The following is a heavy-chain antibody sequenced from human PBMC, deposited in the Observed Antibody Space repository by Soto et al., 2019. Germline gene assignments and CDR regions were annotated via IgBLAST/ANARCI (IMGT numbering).Heavy chain of an antibody. CDR2: IHYSGST. D-gene: IGHD5-12*01. CDR3: VRGGGWLPEY. Sequence: QVQLQESGPGLVKPSETLSLTCIVSGDSINNYFWWSWIRQPPGKGLEWVGNIHYSGSTTYNPSLRSRLSISVGTPKNQISLRLSSVTAADTAVYFCVRGGGWLPEYWGQGTLVTVSS. V-gene: IGHV4-59*01. J-gene: IGHJ4*02. CDR1: GDSINNYF.